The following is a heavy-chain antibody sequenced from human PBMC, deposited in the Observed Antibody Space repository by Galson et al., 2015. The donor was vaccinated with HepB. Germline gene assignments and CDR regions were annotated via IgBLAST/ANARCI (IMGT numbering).Heavy chain of an antibody. CDR1: GFTVSSYS. V-gene: IGHV3-30*02. D-gene: IGHD1-26*01. CDR2: KRHDGSDE. CDR3: AKCITNLWEGPFDY. Sequence: LRLSCAASGFTVSSYSINWVRRAPGKGLEWVAFKRHDGSDEYYADSVKGRFTISRDNSKNTLYLQMNSLRPEDTAVYYCAKCITNLWEGPFDYWGQGTLVTVSS. J-gene: IGHJ4*02.